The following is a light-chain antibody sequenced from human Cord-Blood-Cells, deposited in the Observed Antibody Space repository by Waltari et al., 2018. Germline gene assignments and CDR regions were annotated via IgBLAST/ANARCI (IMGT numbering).Light chain of an antibody. CDR3: QQYDTLPPLT. J-gene: IGKJ4*01. CDR1: QDISNY. V-gene: IGKV1-33*01. CDR2: DAS. Sequence: DIQKTQSPSSLSASVGDRVTTTCQPSQDISNYFNWYQQKPGKAPKLLIYDASKLETGVASRFSGSGSGTEFTFTISSLQPEDIATYYCQQYDTLPPLTFGGGTKVEIK.